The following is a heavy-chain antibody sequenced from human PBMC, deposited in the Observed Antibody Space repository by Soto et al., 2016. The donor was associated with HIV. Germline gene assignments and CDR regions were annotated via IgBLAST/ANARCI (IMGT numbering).Heavy chain of an antibody. CDR2: ISYDGSEK. Sequence: VHLVESGGGVVQPGRSLRLSCEASGFSIINFAMHWVRQGPGKGLEWVAVISYDGSEKYFADSVKGRFTISRDNSKNSVYLEMDSLRTEDTAVYFCARDAGVELLLYYFDYVGPGNPGPPSPQ. J-gene: IGHJ4*02. V-gene: IGHV3-30*03. CDR3: ARDAGVELLLYYFDY. CDR1: GFSIINFA. D-gene: IGHD3-10*01.